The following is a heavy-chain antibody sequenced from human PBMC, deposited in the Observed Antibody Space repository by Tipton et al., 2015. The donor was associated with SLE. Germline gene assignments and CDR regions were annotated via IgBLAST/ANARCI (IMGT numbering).Heavy chain of an antibody. Sequence: TLSLTCTVSGDSMNGYYWSWIRQPPGKGLEWIGYIYHSGITNYNPSLKSRVTISVDTSKYQFSLTLSSVTAADTAVYYCARAGDPRDGYTFALTYWGQGPLVTVSS. J-gene: IGHJ4*02. CDR3: ARAGDPRDGYTFALTY. D-gene: IGHD5-24*01. CDR1: GDSMNGYY. CDR2: IYHSGIT. V-gene: IGHV4-59*01.